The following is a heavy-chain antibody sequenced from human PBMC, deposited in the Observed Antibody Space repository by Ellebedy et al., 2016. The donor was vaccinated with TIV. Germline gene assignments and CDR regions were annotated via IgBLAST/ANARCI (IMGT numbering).Heavy chain of an antibody. CDR1: GFTFNNYG. J-gene: IGHJ4*02. Sequence: GESLKLSCAASGFTFNNYGMHWVRQAPGKGLEWVAVVWSDGSNKYYADSVKGRFTISRDNAKKYLYLQMNSLRVEDTAFYYCTRDGLDENGDYERFDYWGQGSLVTVSS. V-gene: IGHV3-33*01. D-gene: IGHD4-17*01. CDR2: VWSDGSNK. CDR3: TRDGLDENGDYERFDY.